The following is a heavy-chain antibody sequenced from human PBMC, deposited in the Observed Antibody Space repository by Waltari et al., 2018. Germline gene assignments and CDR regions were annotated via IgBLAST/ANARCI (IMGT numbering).Heavy chain of an antibody. J-gene: IGHJ3*02. D-gene: IGHD3-22*01. CDR1: GGSISSGSYY. Sequence: QVQLQESGPGLVKPSQTLSLTCTVSGGSISSGSYYWSWIRQPAGKGLEWIGRIYTSGSTNYNPSLKSRVTISVDTSKNQFSLKPSSVTAADTAVYYCAGITYYYDSSGYDAFDIWGQGTMVTVSS. CDR2: IYTSGST. V-gene: IGHV4-61*02. CDR3: AGITYYYDSSGYDAFDI.